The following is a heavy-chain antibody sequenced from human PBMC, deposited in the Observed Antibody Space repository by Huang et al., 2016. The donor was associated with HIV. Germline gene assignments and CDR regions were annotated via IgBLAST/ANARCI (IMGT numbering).Heavy chain of an antibody. CDR3: GSGTPIDY. CDR2: IKSETAGATT. CDR1: GITFSDAW. J-gene: IGHJ4*02. Sequence: EVQLVESGGGLVKPGGSLRLSCAASGITFSDAWMNWVRQAPGKGLEWVGRIKSETAGATTDYAAPVKGRFTIARDDSKNTVYLQMNSLKTEDTAMYYCGSGTPIDYWGQGTLVTVSS. V-gene: IGHV3-15*01. D-gene: IGHD3-10*01.